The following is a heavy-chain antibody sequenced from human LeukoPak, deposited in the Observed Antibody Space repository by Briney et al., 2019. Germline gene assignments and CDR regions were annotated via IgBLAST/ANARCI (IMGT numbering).Heavy chain of an antibody. CDR2: IRSKAYGGTT. Sequence: PGGSLRLSCTASGFTFGDYAMSWVRQAPGKGLEWVGFIRSKAYGGTTEYAASVKGRFTIPRDDSKSIAYLQMNSLKTEDTAVYYCTRVGIAVAATGYYYMDVWGKGTTVTVSS. CDR1: GFTFGDYA. J-gene: IGHJ6*03. V-gene: IGHV3-49*04. CDR3: TRVGIAVAATGYYYMDV. D-gene: IGHD6-19*01.